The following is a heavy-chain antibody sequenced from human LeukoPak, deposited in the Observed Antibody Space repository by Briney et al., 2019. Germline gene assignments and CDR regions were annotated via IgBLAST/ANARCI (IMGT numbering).Heavy chain of an antibody. CDR3: AKDLTTVTSQGDY. V-gene: IGHV3-21*01. Sequence: GGSLRLSCAASGFTFSSYSMNWVRQAPGKGLEWVSSISSSSSYIYYADSVKGRFTLSRDNSKNTLSLQMNSLRPEDTAMYYCAKDLTTVTSQGDYWGQGTLVTVSS. D-gene: IGHD4-17*01. J-gene: IGHJ4*02. CDR2: ISSSSSYI. CDR1: GFTFSSYS.